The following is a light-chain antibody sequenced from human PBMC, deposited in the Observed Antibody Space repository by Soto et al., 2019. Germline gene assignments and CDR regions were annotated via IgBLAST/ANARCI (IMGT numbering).Light chain of an antibody. CDR2: AAS. CDR3: QKYNRASFT. Sequence: DIQMTQSPSSLSASVGDRVTITCRASQGVSNYLAWYQQKPGKVPKLLIYAASTLHSGVPTRFSGSGSGTDFTLTISRLHPEYVASYYRQKYNRASFTFGPGTKVDIK. CDR1: QGVSNY. V-gene: IGKV1-27*01. J-gene: IGKJ3*01.